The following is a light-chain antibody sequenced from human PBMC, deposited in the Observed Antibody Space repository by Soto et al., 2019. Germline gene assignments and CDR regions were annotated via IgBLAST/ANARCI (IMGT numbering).Light chain of an antibody. CDR1: SRDLGNSNY. V-gene: IGLV2-14*03. Sequence: QSALTQPASVSGSPGQSITISCTGTSRDLGNSNYVSWYQHHPGEAPRLMIYDVTNRPSGVSDRFSGSKSGNTASLTISGLQAEDEGDYYCSSFTTTTHVLFGGGTKLTVL. CDR2: DVT. CDR3: SSFTTTTHVL. J-gene: IGLJ2*01.